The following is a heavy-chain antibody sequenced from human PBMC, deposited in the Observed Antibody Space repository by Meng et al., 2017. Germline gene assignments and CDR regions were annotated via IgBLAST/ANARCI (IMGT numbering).Heavy chain of an antibody. CDR3: ARIPTYCSGGSCHYYYYGMDV. J-gene: IGHJ6*02. D-gene: IGHD2-15*01. V-gene: IGHV2-70*20. CDR1: VFSLSTSGMC. Sequence: SGPTLVQPTQTLTLTCTFSVFSLSTSGMCVSWVRQPPGKALEWLALIDWGDDKYYSTSLKTRLTISKDTYKNQVVLTMTNMDPVDTATYYCARIPTYCSGGSCHYYYYGMDVWGQGTTVTVSS. CDR2: IDWGDDK.